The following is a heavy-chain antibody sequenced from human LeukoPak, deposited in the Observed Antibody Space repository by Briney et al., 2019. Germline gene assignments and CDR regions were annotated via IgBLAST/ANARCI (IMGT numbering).Heavy chain of an antibody. CDR3: ARLTTMTTTGGPFDY. Sequence: PGGSLRLSCAASGFTFSSFWMNWVRQAPGKGLEWVSYITSSGNTIYYADSVKGRFTISRDNAKNSLYLQMNSLRAEDTAVYYCARLTTMTTTGGPFDYWGQGTLVTVSS. D-gene: IGHD4-17*01. J-gene: IGHJ4*02. CDR2: ITSSGNTI. V-gene: IGHV3-48*04. CDR1: GFTFSSFW.